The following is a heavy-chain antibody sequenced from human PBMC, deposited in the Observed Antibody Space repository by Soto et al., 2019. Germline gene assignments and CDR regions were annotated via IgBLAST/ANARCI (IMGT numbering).Heavy chain of an antibody. CDR2: IVVGSGNT. J-gene: IGHJ4*02. CDR3: AADGYYDSSGYYRLDY. D-gene: IGHD3-22*01. V-gene: IGHV1-58*01. CDR1: GLTFTSSA. Sequence: GASVKVSCKASGLTFTSSAVQWVRQARGQRLEWIGWIVVGSGNTNYAQKFQERVTITRDMSTSTAYMELSSLRSEDTAVYYCAADGYYDSSGYYRLDYWGQGTLVTVSS.